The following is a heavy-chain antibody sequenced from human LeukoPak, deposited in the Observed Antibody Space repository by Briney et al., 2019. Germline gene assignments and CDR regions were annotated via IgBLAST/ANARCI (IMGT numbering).Heavy chain of an antibody. CDR2: INHSGST. CDR3: ARGVRTIFGVVIIRDYFEY. V-gene: IGHV4-34*01. CDR1: GGSFSGYY. J-gene: IGHJ4*02. D-gene: IGHD3-3*01. Sequence: SETLSLTCAVYGGSFSGYYWSWIRQPPGKGLEWIGEINHSGSTNYNPSLKSRVTISVDTSKNQFSLKLSSVTAADTAVYYCARGVRTIFGVVIIRDYFEYWGQGTLVTVSS.